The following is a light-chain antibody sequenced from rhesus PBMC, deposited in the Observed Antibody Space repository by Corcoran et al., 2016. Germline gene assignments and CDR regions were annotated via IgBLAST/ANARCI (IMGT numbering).Light chain of an antibody. J-gene: IGLJ1*01. CDR2: RVS. CDR1: NSDIGRYNY. Sequence: QSAPIQSPSVSGALGQSVTISCTGTNSDIGRYNYVSWYRQQPGTTTKVMMSRVSMRPAGVSDRFSGSKSGNTASLTISGLQAEDEGDYYCSSYEASDTFIFGAGTRLTVL. CDR3: SSYEASDTFI. V-gene: IGLV2-11*01.